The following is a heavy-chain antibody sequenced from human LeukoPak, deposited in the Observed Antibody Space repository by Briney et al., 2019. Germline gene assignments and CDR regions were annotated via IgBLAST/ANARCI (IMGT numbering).Heavy chain of an antibody. Sequence: QTGGSLRLSCAASGFTFSNAWMSWVRQAPGKGLEWVSAISGSGGSTYYADSVKGRFTISRDNSKNTLYLQMNSLRAEDTAVYYCAKDSHEWGATFYYLFDYWGQGTLVTVSS. J-gene: IGHJ4*02. V-gene: IGHV3-23*01. CDR1: GFTFSNAW. CDR3: AKDSHEWGATFYYLFDY. D-gene: IGHD1-26*01. CDR2: ISGSGGST.